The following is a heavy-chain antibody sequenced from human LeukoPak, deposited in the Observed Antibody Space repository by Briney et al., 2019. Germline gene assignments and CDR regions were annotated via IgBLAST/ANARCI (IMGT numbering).Heavy chain of an antibody. Sequence: SVKVSCKASGGTVSSYAISWVRQAPGQGLEWMGGIIPIFGTANYAQKFQGRVTITADESTSTAYMELSSLRSEDTAVYYCARGLRDGYNDDAFDIWGQGTMVTVSS. V-gene: IGHV1-69*13. CDR2: IIPIFGTA. CDR1: GGTVSSYA. J-gene: IGHJ3*02. CDR3: ARGLRDGYNDDAFDI. D-gene: IGHD5-24*01.